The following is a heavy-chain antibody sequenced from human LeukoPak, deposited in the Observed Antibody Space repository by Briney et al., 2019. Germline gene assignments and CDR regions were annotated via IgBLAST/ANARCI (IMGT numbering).Heavy chain of an antibody. CDR1: GFTFSNYA. CDR3: ARLFRYCSGGTCYTDRGYFFDY. Sequence: PGGSLRLSCVAPGFTFSNYAMSWVRQAPGKGLEWVSTISGSGANTYYADSVKGRFTISRDNSKNTLSLQMNSLRAEATAVYYCARLFRYCSGGTCYTDRGYFFDYWGQGTLVTVSS. V-gene: IGHV3-23*01. D-gene: IGHD2-15*01. J-gene: IGHJ4*02. CDR2: ISGSGANT.